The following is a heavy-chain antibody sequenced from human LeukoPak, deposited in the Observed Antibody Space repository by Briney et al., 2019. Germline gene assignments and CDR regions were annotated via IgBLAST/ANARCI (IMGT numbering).Heavy chain of an antibody. CDR2: IYSGGST. V-gene: IGHV3-53*01. CDR3: AKDIRQSGSYSDDAFDI. Sequence: GGSLRLSCAASGFTVSSNYMSWVRQAPGKGLEWVSVIYSGGSTYYADSVKGRFTISRDNSKNTLYLQMNSLRAEDTAVYYCAKDIRQSGSYSDDAFDIWGQGTMVTVSS. CDR1: GFTVSSNY. J-gene: IGHJ3*02. D-gene: IGHD1-26*01.